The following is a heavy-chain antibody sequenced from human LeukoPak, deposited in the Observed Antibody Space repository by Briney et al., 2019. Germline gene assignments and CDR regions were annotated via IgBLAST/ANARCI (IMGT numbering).Heavy chain of an antibody. CDR2: INPNSGST. CDR3: AREQVAARRSFDY. J-gene: IGHJ4*02. D-gene: IGHD6-6*01. CDR1: GYTFTACF. V-gene: IGHV1-46*01. Sequence: ASVKVSCKASGYTFTACFMYWVRQTPGQGLEWMGKINPNSGSTTYAQRFQGRVTMTRDTSTSTVYMELSSLKAEDTAVYYCAREQVAARRSFDYWGQGTLVTVSS.